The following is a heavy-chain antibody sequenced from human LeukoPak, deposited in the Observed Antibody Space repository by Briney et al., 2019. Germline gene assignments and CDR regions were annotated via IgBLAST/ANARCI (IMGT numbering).Heavy chain of an antibody. CDR3: SRGSGISFGGIDY. V-gene: IGHV1-2*02. CDR2: IHPKSGDT. CDR1: GYTFTGYY. D-gene: IGHD3-16*01. J-gene: IGHJ4*02. Sequence: ASVKVSCKSSGYTFTGYYLHWVRQAPGQVLEWLGWIHPKSGDTHYAQKFLGRVTLTRDTSTTLVYMELKWLTSDDTAVYYCSRGSGISFGGIDYWGQGTLVTVSS.